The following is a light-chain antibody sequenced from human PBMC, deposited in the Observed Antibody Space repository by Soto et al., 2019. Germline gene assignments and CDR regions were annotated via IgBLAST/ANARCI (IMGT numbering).Light chain of an antibody. Sequence: EIVLTQSPGTLSLSPGERATLSCRASQIVSSTYLAWYQQKPGQAPRLLIYGASSRATGIPDRFSGSGSGTDFTLTISRLEPEDFAVYYCQQYGSSPPWTFGQGTKGEIK. V-gene: IGKV3-20*01. CDR2: GAS. CDR3: QQYGSSPPWT. CDR1: QIVSSTY. J-gene: IGKJ1*01.